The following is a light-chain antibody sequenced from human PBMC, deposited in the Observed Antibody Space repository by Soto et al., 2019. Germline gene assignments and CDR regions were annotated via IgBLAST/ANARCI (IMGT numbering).Light chain of an antibody. V-gene: IGKV3-20*01. CDR1: QSVSSNF. J-gene: IGKJ4*01. CDR3: RQYGRSLGLA. CDR2: GAS. Sequence: EIVLTQSPGTLSLSPGERATLSCRASQSVSSNFLAWYQEKPGQAPRLLIYGASSRATGIPDRFSGSRSGTDFSLTIIRLEHEDFAVNYCRQYGRSLGLALGGGTKVEIK.